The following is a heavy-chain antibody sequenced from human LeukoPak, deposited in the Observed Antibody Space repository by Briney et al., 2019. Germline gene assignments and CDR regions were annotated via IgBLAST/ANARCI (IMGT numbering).Heavy chain of an antibody. CDR3: VVVVVAAINWFDP. J-gene: IGHJ5*02. CDR2: ISSSSSYI. Sequence: PGGPLRLSCAASGFTFSSYSMNWVRQAPGKGLEWVSSISSSSSYIYYADSVKGRFTISRDNAKNSLYLQMNSLRAEDTAVYYCVVVVVAAINWFDPWGQGTLVTVSS. CDR1: GFTFSSYS. V-gene: IGHV3-21*01. D-gene: IGHD2-15*01.